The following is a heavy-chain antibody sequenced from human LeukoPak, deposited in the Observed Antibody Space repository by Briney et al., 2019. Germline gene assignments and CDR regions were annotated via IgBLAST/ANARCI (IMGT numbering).Heavy chain of an antibody. CDR1: GASISNYY. D-gene: IGHD3-22*01. CDR2: IYSSGST. J-gene: IGHJ4*02. Sequence: PSETLSLTCTVSGASISNYYWSWIRQPPGKGLEWIGFIYSSGSTNYNPSLKSRVTISVDTSKNQFSLKLSSVTAADTAVYYCARTHYDSSDPPFDYWGQGTLVTVSS. V-gene: IGHV4-59*01. CDR3: ARTHYDSSDPPFDY.